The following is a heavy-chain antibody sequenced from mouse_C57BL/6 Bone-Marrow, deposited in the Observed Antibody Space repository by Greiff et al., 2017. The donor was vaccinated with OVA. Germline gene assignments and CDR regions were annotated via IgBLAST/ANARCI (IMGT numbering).Heavy chain of an antibody. Sequence: VKLVESGAELAKPGASVKLSCKASGYTFTSYWLHWVKQRPGQGLEWIGYINPSSGNTKYNQKFKGKATLTADKSSSTAYLQLSSLPSEDCGVYYSASFGLTWWYFDCWGTGTTVTVSS. CDR2: INPSSGNT. V-gene: IGHV1-7*01. J-gene: IGHJ1*03. D-gene: IGHD5-1*01. CDR1: GYTFTSYW. CDR3: ASFGLTWWYFDC.